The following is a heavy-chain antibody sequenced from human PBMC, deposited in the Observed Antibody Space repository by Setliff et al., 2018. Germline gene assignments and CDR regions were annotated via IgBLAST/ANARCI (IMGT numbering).Heavy chain of an antibody. CDR2: INSDGSGT. CDR1: GFTVSSNY. CDR3: ARSENCFSTHCSPYDY. Sequence: GGSLRLSCAASGFTVSSNYMSWVRQAPGKGLVWFSHINSDGSGTSYADSVKGRFTISRDNAKNSLYLQMNSLRAEDTATYYCARSENCFSTHCSPYDYWGQGTLVTVSS. D-gene: IGHD2-2*01. J-gene: IGHJ4*02. V-gene: IGHV3-74*01.